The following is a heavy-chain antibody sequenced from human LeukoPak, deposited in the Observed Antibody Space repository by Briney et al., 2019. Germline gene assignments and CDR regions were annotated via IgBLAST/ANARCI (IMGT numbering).Heavy chain of an antibody. J-gene: IGHJ6*03. CDR3: ARMYYYGSGSYSYYMDV. D-gene: IGHD3-10*01. Sequence: DPGGSLRLSCAASGFTFSSYWMSWVRQAPGKGLEWVANIKQDGSEKYCVDSVKGRFTISRDNAKNSLYLQMNSLRAEDTAVYYCARMYYYGSGSYSYYMDVWGKGTTVTISS. CDR1: GFTFSSYW. V-gene: IGHV3-7*01. CDR2: IKQDGSEK.